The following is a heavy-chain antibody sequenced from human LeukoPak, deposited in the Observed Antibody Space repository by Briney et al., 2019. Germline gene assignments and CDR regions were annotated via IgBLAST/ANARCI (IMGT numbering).Heavy chain of an antibody. CDR3: AREVRDIVVVPAAMAPGLAKRPNWFDP. Sequence: GGSLRLSCAASGFIFSYYWMSWVRQAPGKGLGWVANIKEDGSDKYYVDSVKGRFTISRHNAENSLYLQMNSLKTEDTAVYYCAREVRDIVVVPAAMAPGLAKRPNWFDPWGQGTLVTVSS. CDR2: IKEDGSDK. J-gene: IGHJ5*02. D-gene: IGHD2-2*01. CDR1: GFIFSYYW. V-gene: IGHV3-7*03.